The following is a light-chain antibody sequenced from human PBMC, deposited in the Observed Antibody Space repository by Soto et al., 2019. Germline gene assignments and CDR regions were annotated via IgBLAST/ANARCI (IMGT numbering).Light chain of an antibody. CDR3: PQLNRYPYT. Sequence: DIQLTQSPSFLSPSVGDRVTITCRASQGIRIYLAWYQQKPGKAPKLLIYAASTLQSGVPSRFSGSVSGTEFTLTIGSLQPEDFATYYCPQLNRYPYTFGQGTKLEIK. J-gene: IGKJ2*01. CDR2: AAS. V-gene: IGKV1-9*01. CDR1: QGIRIY.